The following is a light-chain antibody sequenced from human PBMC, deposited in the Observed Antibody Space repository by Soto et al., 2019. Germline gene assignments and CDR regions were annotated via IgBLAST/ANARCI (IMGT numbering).Light chain of an antibody. CDR2: GNS. Sequence: QSVLTHPPSVSGAPGQRVTISCTGSRSNIGAGYAVHWYQQLPGTAPKLLIYGNSNRPSGVPDRFSGSKSGTSASLAITGLQAEDEADYYCQSYDSSLSGSVFGGGTKLTVL. J-gene: IGLJ2*01. CDR3: QSYDSSLSGSV. V-gene: IGLV1-40*01. CDR1: RSNIGAGYA.